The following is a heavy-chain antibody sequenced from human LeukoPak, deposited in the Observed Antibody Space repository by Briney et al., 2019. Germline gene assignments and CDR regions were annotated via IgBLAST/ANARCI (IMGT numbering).Heavy chain of an antibody. CDR3: AKRDFFYGSGGAAFHH. J-gene: IGHJ4*02. Sequence: SETLSLTCSMNGESLREYYWGWIRQTPAKGLEWIGDIKHSRDTKINPSLESRRALLVDASNKHVSLPLRAATAAAAAVDYCAKRDFFYGSGGAAFHHWGQGPLVTVPS. CDR2: IKHSRDT. CDR1: GESLREYY. V-gene: IGHV4-34*04. D-gene: IGHD3-10*01.